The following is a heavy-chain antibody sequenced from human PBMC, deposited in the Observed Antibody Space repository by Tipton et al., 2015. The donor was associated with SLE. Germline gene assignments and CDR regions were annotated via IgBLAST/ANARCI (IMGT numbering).Heavy chain of an antibody. CDR1: GDSITRSSFY. CDR3: ARVGDYYNSGSRVFDH. J-gene: IGHJ4*02. CDR2: IYYSGTAH. V-gene: IGHV4-39*07. Sequence: TLSLTCTVSGDSITRSSFYWGWIRQPPGKGLEWIGSIYYSGTAHYENPSLKSRVTISIDTSNNQFSLRLTSVTAADTAVYFCARVGDYYNSGSRVFDHWSQGILVTVSS. D-gene: IGHD3-10*01.